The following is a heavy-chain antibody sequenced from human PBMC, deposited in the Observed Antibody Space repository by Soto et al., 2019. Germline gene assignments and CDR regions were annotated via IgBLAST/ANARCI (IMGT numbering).Heavy chain of an antibody. CDR1: GYTFTSYD. CDR3: ARKDPTTGNWFDP. D-gene: IGHD1-26*01. V-gene: IGHV1-8*01. CDR2: MNPNSGNT. Sequence: GASVKVSCKASGYTFTSYDINWVRQATGQGLEWMGLMNPNSGNTGYAQKFQGRVTMTRDTSTSTVYMELSSLRSEDTAVYYCARKDPTTGNWFDPWGQGTLVTVSS. J-gene: IGHJ5*02.